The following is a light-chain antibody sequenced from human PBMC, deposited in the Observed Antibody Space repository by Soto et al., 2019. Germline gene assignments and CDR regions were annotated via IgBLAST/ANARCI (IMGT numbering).Light chain of an antibody. CDR2: DVS. J-gene: IGLJ1*01. CDR3: NSYTSSSTHV. Sequence: QSALTQPASVSASPGQSITISCTGTSSDVGCYNYVSWYQQHPGKAPKLMIYDVSNRPSGVSDRFSGSKSGNTASLTISGLQADDEADYYCNSYTSSSTHVFGTGTKLTVL. CDR1: SSDVGCYNY. V-gene: IGLV2-14*01.